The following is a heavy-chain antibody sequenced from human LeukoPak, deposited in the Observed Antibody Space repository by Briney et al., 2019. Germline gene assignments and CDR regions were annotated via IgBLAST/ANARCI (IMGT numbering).Heavy chain of an antibody. J-gene: IGHJ4*02. CDR2: IFYSGST. D-gene: IGHD2-2*01. V-gene: IGHV4-39*01. CDR1: GGSISSTSYY. Sequence: SETLSLTCTVSGGSISSTSYYWGWSRQPPGKGLEWIGSIFYSGSTYNNPSLKSRVTISVDTSKNQFSLKLSSVTAADTAVYYCARLWARCSSTSCYSNPYYFDYWGQGTLVTVSS. CDR3: ARLWARCSSTSCYSNPYYFDY.